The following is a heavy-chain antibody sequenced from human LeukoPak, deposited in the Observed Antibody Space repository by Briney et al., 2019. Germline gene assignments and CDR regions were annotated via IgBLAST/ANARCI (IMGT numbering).Heavy chain of an antibody. CDR2: MNPNSGNT. CDR1: GYTFTSYD. D-gene: IGHD3-3*01. CDR3: VRSPLVKYDFWSRWWVEPPDY. Sequence: RASVKVSCTASGYTFTSYDIKWVRQATGQGLEWMGWMNPNSGNTGYAQKFQGRVTMTRNTSISTAYMELSSLRSEDTAVYYCVRSPLVKYDFWSRWWVEPPDYWGQGTLVTVSS. J-gene: IGHJ4*02. V-gene: IGHV1-8*01.